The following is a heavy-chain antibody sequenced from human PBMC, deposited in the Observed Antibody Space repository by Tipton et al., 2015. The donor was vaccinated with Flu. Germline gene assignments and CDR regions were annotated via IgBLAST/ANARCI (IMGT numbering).Heavy chain of an antibody. Sequence: SLRLSCAASGFTFSSYGMHWVRQAPGKGLEWVAFIEYDGSNKYYADSVKGRFTISRDKSKNTLYLQMNSLRAEDTAVYYCARVFLSCSFDYWGQGTLVTVSS. J-gene: IGHJ4*02. CDR1: GFTFSSYG. V-gene: IGHV3-30*02. D-gene: IGHD3-16*02. CDR2: IEYDGSNK. CDR3: ARVFLSCSFDY.